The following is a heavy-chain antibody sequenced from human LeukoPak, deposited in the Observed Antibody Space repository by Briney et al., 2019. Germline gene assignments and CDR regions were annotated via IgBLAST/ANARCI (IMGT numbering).Heavy chain of an antibody. D-gene: IGHD3-10*01. CDR3: ASAGGFDAFDI. V-gene: IGHV4-61*05. Sequence: SETLSLTCSVSGGSISGGSISGYHWSWIRQPPGKGLELIAYMHYSGTTHYNPSLKSRVTISVDRSKNQLSLKLSSVTAADTAVYYCASAGGFDAFDIWGQGTMVTVSS. CDR1: GGSISGGSISGYH. J-gene: IGHJ3*02. CDR2: MHYSGTT.